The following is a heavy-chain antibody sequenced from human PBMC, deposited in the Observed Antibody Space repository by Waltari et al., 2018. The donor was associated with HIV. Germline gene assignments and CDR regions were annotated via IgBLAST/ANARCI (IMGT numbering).Heavy chain of an antibody. CDR2: IYLRDSDT. J-gene: IGHJ4*02. Sequence: EVQLVQSGAEVKKPGESLKISCQGSGYNFTTYWIGWVRQMPGKGLEWMGVIYLRDSDTRYSPPFQGQVTISADKSISTAYLQWSSLKASDTAMYYCARHPPHTSSWYFDYWGQGTLVTVSS. CDR1: GYNFTTYW. D-gene: IGHD6-13*01. V-gene: IGHV5-51*01. CDR3: ARHPPHTSSWYFDY.